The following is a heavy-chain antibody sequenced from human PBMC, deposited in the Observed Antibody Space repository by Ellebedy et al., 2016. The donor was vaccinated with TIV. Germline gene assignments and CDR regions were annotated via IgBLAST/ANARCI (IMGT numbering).Heavy chain of an antibody. Sequence: GESLKISCADSGFTFDTYAMSWVRQAPGKGLEWVSHISGRGVTTSYADSVRGRFSISRENSKNPLYLQMNSLRADDTAVYYCAGFRGEAVAGNWFDPWGQGTLVTVSS. D-gene: IGHD6-19*01. J-gene: IGHJ5*02. CDR3: AGFRGEAVAGNWFDP. V-gene: IGHV3-23*01. CDR2: ISGRGVTT. CDR1: GFTFDTYA.